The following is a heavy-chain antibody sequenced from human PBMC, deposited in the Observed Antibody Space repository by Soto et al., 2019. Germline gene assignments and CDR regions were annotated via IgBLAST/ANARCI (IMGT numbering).Heavy chain of an antibody. CDR1: GGSISSGGYY. CDR2: IYYSGST. J-gene: IGHJ3*02. Sequence: QVQLQESGPGLVKPSQTLSLTCTVSGGSISSGGYYWSWIRQHPGKGLEWIGYIYYSGSTYYNPSLKSRVTISVDTSKNQLSLKLSSVTAADTAVYYCARERATVTTFEAFDIWGQGTMVTVSS. V-gene: IGHV4-31*03. D-gene: IGHD4-17*01. CDR3: ARERATVTTFEAFDI.